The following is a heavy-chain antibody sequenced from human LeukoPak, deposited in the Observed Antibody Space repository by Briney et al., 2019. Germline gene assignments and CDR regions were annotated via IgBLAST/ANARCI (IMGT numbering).Heavy chain of an antibody. CDR1: GFTFSTSG. V-gene: IGHV3-33*01. CDR3: ARSGGRGWYPADY. Sequence: GRSLRLSCAASGFTFSTSGMQWVRQAPGKGLEWVAVIWYDGSNKYYADSVKGRFTISRDNSKSTLYLQMDSLRAEDTAVYYCARSGGRGWYPADYWGQGTLVTVSS. D-gene: IGHD6-19*01. CDR2: IWYDGSNK. J-gene: IGHJ4*02.